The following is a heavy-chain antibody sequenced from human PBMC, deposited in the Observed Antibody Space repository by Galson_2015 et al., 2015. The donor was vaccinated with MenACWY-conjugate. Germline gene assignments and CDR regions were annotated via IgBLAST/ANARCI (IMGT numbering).Heavy chain of an antibody. V-gene: IGHV4-59*01. CDR2: ISDTGST. CDR1: GGSISSYY. J-gene: IGHJ4*02. Sequence: SETLSLTCTVSGGSISSYYWSWIRQPPGKGLEWIGYISDTGSTDHDPSLKSRVTISRDTSKSQFSLKLSSVTAADTAVYYCARDRGDTNNGFEYWGQGTLVTVSS. D-gene: IGHD2-21*01. CDR3: ARDRGDTNNGFEY.